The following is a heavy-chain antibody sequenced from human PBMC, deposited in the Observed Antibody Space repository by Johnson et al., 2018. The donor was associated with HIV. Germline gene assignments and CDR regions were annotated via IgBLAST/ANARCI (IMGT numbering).Heavy chain of an antibody. CDR1: GFTFSSYW. Sequence: VKLVESGGGLVQPGGSLRLSCAVSGFTFSSYWMHWVRQAPGKGLVWVSRINSDGSSTNYADSVKGRFTISRDNDKNSLYLQMNSLRAEDTALYYCARDPTIAWDLKGDAFDIWGQGTMVTVSS. D-gene: IGHD1-26*01. V-gene: IGHV3-74*01. J-gene: IGHJ3*02. CDR2: INSDGSST. CDR3: ARDPTIAWDLKGDAFDI.